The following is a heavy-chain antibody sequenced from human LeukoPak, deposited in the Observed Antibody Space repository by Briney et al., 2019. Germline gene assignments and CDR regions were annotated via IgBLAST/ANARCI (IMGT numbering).Heavy chain of an antibody. V-gene: IGHV1-69*01. CDR1: GGTFSSYA. Sequence: GSSVKVSCKASGGTFSSYAISWVRQAPGQGLEWMGGIIPIFGTASYAQKFQGRVTITADESTSTAYMELSSLRSEDTAVYYCARDYGIVVAPNYYYYYGMDVWGQGTTVTVSS. D-gene: IGHD3-22*01. CDR2: IIPIFGTA. CDR3: ARDYGIVVAPNYYYYYGMDV. J-gene: IGHJ6*02.